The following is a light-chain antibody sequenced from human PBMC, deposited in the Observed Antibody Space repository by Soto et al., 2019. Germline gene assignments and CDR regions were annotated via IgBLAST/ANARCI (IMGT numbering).Light chain of an antibody. V-gene: IGKV1-5*03. CDR2: KAS. Sequence: IQMTQSPSTLSPSVGDRVTITCRASQTISSWLAWYQQKPGKAPKLLIYKASTLKSGVPSRFSGSGSGTEFTLTISGLQPDDFATYYCQQYDSYWTFGQGTKVDI. J-gene: IGKJ1*01. CDR3: QQYDSYWT. CDR1: QTISSW.